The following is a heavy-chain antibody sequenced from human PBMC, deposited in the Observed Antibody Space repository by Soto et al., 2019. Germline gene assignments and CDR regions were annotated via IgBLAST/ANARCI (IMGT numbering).Heavy chain of an antibody. CDR3: AKEQLAMTVVVADYFDS. V-gene: IGHV3-30*18. D-gene: IGHD3-22*01. CDR2: ISYDGGSK. J-gene: IGHJ4*02. Sequence: QVQLVESGGGVVQPGKSLRLSCAASGFTFSTYDIHWVRQAPGKGLEWVALISYDGGSKYYGVSVKGRFIISRDNSHNTVSLQMNSLRADDTAVYFCAKEQLAMTVVVADYFDSWGQGTLVTVSS. CDR1: GFTFSTYD.